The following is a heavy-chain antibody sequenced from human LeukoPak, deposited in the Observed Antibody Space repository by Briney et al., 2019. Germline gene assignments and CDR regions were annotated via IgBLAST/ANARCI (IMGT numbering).Heavy chain of an antibody. J-gene: IGHJ4*02. V-gene: IGHV1-69*04. CDR2: IIPIFGIA. CDR1: GGTFSSYA. D-gene: IGHD3-22*01. Sequence: GASVKVSCKASGGTFSSYAISWVRQAPGQGLAWMGRIIPIFGIANYAQKFQGRVTITADKSTSTAYMELSSLRSEDTAVYYCARYGADYYDSSGNFDYWGQGTLVTVSS. CDR3: ARYGADYYDSSGNFDY.